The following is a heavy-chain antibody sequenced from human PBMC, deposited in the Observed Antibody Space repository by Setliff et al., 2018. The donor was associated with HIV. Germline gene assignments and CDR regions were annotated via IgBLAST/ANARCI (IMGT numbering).Heavy chain of an antibody. D-gene: IGHD2-15*01. CDR1: PVSFSSYS. CDR2: LSYSGST. J-gene: IGHJ4*02. CDR3: ARVHYSWDSFDY. V-gene: IGHV4-59*01. Sequence: SETLSLTCTVSPVSFSSYSWTWVRQPPGKGLEWIGYLSYSGSTSYNPSLKSRVAISLDTSTYKNEFSLKLTPVTAADTDVYFCARVHYSWDSFDYWGQGTLVTVSS.